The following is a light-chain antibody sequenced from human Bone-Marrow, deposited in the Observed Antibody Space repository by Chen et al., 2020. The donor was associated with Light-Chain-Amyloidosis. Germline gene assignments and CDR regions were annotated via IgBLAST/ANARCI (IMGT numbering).Light chain of an antibody. J-gene: IGKJ1*01. Sequence: DIVMTQSPESLAVSLGERATINCKSSQSVSLSSNSKNYLAWYRQKPGQPPNLLIYWASTRESGVHDRFSGSASGTDFTLTITNLQADDVAVYYCQQYYTTPWTFGQGTRVEIK. CDR3: QQYYTTPWT. CDR2: WAS. V-gene: IGKV4-1*01. CDR1: QSVSLSSNSKNY.